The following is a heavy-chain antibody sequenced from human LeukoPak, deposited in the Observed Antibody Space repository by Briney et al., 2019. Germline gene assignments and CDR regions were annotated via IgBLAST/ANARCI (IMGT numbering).Heavy chain of an antibody. CDR1: GFTFSSYG. V-gene: IGHV3-30*02. CDR2: IRYDGSNK. D-gene: IGHD6-19*01. CDR3: AKDPYNPGIAVAAYGGSPD. Sequence: PGGSLRLSCAASGFTFSSYGMHWVRQAPGKGLEWVAFIRYDGSNKYYADSVKGRFTISRDNSKNTLYLQMNSLRAEDTAVYYCAKDPYNPGIAVAAYGGSPDWGQGTLVTVSS. J-gene: IGHJ4*02.